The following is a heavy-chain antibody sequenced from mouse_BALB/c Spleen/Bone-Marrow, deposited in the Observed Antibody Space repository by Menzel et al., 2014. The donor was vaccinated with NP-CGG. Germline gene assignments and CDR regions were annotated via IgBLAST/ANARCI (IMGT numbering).Heavy chain of an antibody. CDR2: ISYSGST. D-gene: IGHD2-4*01. V-gene: IGHV3-2*02. J-gene: IGHJ3*01. Sequence: EVQLQESGPGLVKPSQSPSLTCIVTGYSITRDYAWNWIRQFPGNKLEWMGHISYSGSTTYNPSLESRISITRDTSKNQFFLQLNSVTTEDTATYYCARSSSYDYDVGFAYWGQGTLVTVSA. CDR3: ARSSSYDYDVGFAY. CDR1: GYSITRDYA.